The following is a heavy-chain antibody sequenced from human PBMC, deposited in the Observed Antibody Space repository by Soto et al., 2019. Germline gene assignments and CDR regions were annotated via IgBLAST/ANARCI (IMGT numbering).Heavy chain of an antibody. D-gene: IGHD3-16*02. J-gene: IGHJ6*02. CDR1: RYTFTGYY. CDR2: INPNSGGT. CDR3: ARSKLYDYVWGSYRNGYYYYGMDV. V-gene: IGHV1-2*04. Sequence: QVQLVQSGAEVKKPGASVKVSCKASRYTFTGYYMHWVRQAPGQGLEWMGWINPNSGGTNYAQKFQGWVTMTRDTSISTAYMELSRLRSDDTAVYYCARSKLYDYVWGSYRNGYYYYGMDVWGQGTTVTVSS.